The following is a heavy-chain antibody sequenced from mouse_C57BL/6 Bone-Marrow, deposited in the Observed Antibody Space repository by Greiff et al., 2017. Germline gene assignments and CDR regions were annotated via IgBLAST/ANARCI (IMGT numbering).Heavy chain of an antibody. D-gene: IGHD2-4*01. Sequence: VKLQESGPELVKPGASVKISCKASGYAFSSSWMNWVKQRPGKGLEWIGRIYPGDGDTNYNGTFKGKTTLTADKSASPAYMQLSSLTSEDSAVYFCARYDYDGYYYAMDYWGQGTSVTVSS. J-gene: IGHJ4*01. V-gene: IGHV1-82*01. CDR3: ARYDYDGYYYAMDY. CDR2: IYPGDGDT. CDR1: GYAFSSSW.